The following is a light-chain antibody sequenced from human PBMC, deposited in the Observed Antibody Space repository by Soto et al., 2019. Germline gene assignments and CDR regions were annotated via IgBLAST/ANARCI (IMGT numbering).Light chain of an antibody. V-gene: IGLV2-23*01. CDR3: CSYAGSSTWV. Sequence: QSALTQPASVSGSPGQSITISCTGTSSDVGNYNLVSWYQHLPGKAPKLLIYEGSKRPSGVSSRFSGSRSGNTASLTISGLQAEDEADYFCCSYAGSSTWVFGGGTKLTVL. CDR2: EGS. CDR1: SSDVGNYNL. J-gene: IGLJ3*02.